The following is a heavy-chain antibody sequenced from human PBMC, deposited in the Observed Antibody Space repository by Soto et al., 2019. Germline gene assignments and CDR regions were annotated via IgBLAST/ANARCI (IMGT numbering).Heavy chain of an antibody. V-gene: IGHV4-34*01. CDR3: ARDQLEGNWFDP. CDR1: GGSFSGYY. D-gene: IGHD1-1*01. CDR2: INHSGST. J-gene: IGHJ5*02. Sequence: SETLSLTCAVYGGSFSGYYWTWIRQPPGTGLEWIGEINHSGSTNYNPSLKSRVTISVDTSKNQFSLKLTSVTAADTAVYYCARDQLEGNWFDPWGQGTLVTVS.